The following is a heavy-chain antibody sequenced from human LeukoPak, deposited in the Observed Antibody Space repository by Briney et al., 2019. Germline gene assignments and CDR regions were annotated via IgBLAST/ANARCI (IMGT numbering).Heavy chain of an antibody. CDR3: ARDGDRLAVAGTPPDY. CDR1: GFTFSSYW. Sequence: GGSLRLSCAASGFTFSSYWMHWVRQAPGKGLVWVSRVNSDGSSTSYADSVKGRFTISRDNAKNTLYLQMNSLRAEDTAVYYCARDGDRLAVAGTPPDYWGQGTLVTVSS. J-gene: IGHJ4*02. D-gene: IGHD6-19*01. CDR2: VNSDGSST. V-gene: IGHV3-74*01.